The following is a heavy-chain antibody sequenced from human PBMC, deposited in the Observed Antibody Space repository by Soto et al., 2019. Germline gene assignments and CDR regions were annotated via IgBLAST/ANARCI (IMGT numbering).Heavy chain of an antibody. V-gene: IGHV4-38-2*01. CDR1: GHSISSGYY. Sequence: PSETLSLTCAVSGHSISSGYYWGWIRQPPGKWLEWIGSFYHSGSTYYNPSLKSRVTISVDTSKNQFSLKLSSLTAADTAVYYCARGEYYGSGNYFDYWGQGSMVTVSS. CDR2: FYHSGST. J-gene: IGHJ4*02. D-gene: IGHD3-10*01. CDR3: ARGEYYGSGNYFDY.